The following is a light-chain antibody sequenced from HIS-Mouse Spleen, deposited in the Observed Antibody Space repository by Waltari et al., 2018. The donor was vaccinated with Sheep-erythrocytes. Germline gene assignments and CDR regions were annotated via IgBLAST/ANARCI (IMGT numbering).Light chain of an antibody. CDR3: QAWDSSTAV. V-gene: IGLV3-1*01. J-gene: IGLJ2*01. CDR2: QDS. Sequence: SYELTQPPSVSVSPGQTASITCSGDKLGDKYACWYQQKPGQSPVLVIYQDSKRHSGVRGRFSGSNSGNTATLTISGTQAMDEADYYCQAWDSSTAVFGGGTKLTVL. CDR1: KLGDKY.